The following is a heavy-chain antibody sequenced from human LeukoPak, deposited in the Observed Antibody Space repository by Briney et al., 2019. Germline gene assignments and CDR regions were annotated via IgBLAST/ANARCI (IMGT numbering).Heavy chain of an antibody. D-gene: IGHD3-10*01. CDR2: ISSDSNSI. Sequence: GGSLRLSCVASGLNFNSHTMKWVRQAPGKGLEWVSSISSDSNSIYHADSVKGRFTISRDNAKNSLYLQMNSLRGEDTAVYYCARMEKFYYGSGGFSPPLMDVWGQGTTVIVSS. CDR1: GLNFNSHT. J-gene: IGHJ6*02. CDR3: ARMEKFYYGSGGFSPPLMDV. V-gene: IGHV3-21*01.